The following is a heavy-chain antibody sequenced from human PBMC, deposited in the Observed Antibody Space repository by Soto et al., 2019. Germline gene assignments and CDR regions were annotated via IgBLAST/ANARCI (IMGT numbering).Heavy chain of an antibody. V-gene: IGHV1-3*01. Sequence: QVQFVQSGAELKKPGASVKVSCKASGYTFTNYAMHWVRQAPGQRLEWMGWINAGNGNTKYSQKFQDRVTITRDTSARTAYVELTSLRSDDTAVYYCARAGYCSSTSCSDAFDIWGQGTLVTVSS. J-gene: IGHJ3*02. D-gene: IGHD2-2*01. CDR1: GYTFTNYA. CDR3: ARAGYCSSTSCSDAFDI. CDR2: INAGNGNT.